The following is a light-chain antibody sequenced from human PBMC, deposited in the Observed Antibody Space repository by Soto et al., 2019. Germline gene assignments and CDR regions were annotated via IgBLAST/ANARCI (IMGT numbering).Light chain of an antibody. CDR1: SGHSSYA. CDR3: QTWGTGIPWV. CDR2: LNSDGSH. Sequence: QPVLTQSPSASASLGASVKLTCTLSSGHSSYAIAWHQQRPEKGPRYLMKLNSDGSHSKGDGIPDRFSGSSSGAERYLTISSLQSEDEADYYCQTWGTGIPWVFGGGTKVTVL. V-gene: IGLV4-69*01. J-gene: IGLJ3*02.